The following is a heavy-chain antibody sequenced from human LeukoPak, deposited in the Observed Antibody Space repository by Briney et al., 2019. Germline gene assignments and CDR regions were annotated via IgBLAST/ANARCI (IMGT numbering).Heavy chain of an antibody. CDR2: INPSGGST. J-gene: IGHJ3*02. D-gene: IGHD3-22*01. Sequence: ASVKVSCKASGYTFTSYYMHWVRQAPGQGLEWMGIINPSGGSTSYAQKFQGRVTMTRDTSTSTVYMELSSLRSEDTAVYYCTVYYYDGSYDIWGQGTMVSVSS. CDR1: GYTFTSYY. CDR3: TVYYYDGSYDI. V-gene: IGHV1-46*01.